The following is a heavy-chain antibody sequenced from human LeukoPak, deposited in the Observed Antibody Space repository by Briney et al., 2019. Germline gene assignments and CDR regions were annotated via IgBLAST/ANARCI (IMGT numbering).Heavy chain of an antibody. Sequence: SETLSLTCTVSGGSISNYYWSWIRQPPGKGLEWIGFIYYSGSTNYNPSLKSRVTISVDTSKNQFSLKLSSVTAADTAVYYCARVSNNNWYNERGAFDIWGQGTMVTVSS. CDR1: GGSISNYY. CDR3: ARVSNNNWYNERGAFDI. CDR2: IYYSGST. V-gene: IGHV4-59*01. J-gene: IGHJ3*02. D-gene: IGHD1/OR15-1a*01.